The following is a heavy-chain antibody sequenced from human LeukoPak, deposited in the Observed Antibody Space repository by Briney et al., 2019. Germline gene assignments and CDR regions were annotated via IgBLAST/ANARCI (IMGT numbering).Heavy chain of an antibody. V-gene: IGHV4-59*01. CDR2: IYYSGST. Sequence: SETLSLTCTVSGGSISSYYWSWIRQPPGKGLEWIGYIYYSGSTNYNPSLKSRVTISVDTSKNQFSLKLSSVTAADTAVYYCARGGVYGYVWGSYRNNWFDPWGQGTLVTVSS. CDR1: GGSISSYY. D-gene: IGHD3-16*02. J-gene: IGHJ5*02. CDR3: ARGGVYGYVWGSYRNNWFDP.